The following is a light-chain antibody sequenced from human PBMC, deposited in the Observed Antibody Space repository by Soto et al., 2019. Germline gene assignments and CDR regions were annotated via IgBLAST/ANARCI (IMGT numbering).Light chain of an antibody. CDR2: GAS. Sequence: ETLMTQSPSTLSVSPGERATLSCRASQSVNSNLDWYQQKLGQAPRVLIFGASTRATGIPARFTGSGSGTEFSLTINSLKSEDFAVYYCQEYNTWPWTFGQGTKVDI. CDR1: QSVNSN. J-gene: IGKJ1*01. V-gene: IGKV3-15*01. CDR3: QEYNTWPWT.